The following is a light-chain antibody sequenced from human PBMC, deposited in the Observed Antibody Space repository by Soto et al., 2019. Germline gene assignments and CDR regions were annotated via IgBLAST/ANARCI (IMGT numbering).Light chain of an antibody. CDR1: QSVSSSY. CDR3: QQYGKT. CDR2: GAS. V-gene: IGKV3-20*01. J-gene: IGKJ1*01. Sequence: VLTQSPGAVSLSPGERATLSCRASQSVSSSYLAWYQQKPGQAPRLLIYGASSRATGIPDRFSGSGSGTDFTLTISRLEPEDFAVYYCQQYGKTFGQGTKVDIK.